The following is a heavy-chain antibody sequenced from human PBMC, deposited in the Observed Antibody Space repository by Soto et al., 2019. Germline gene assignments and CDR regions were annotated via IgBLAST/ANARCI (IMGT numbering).Heavy chain of an antibody. V-gene: IGHV3-23*01. D-gene: IGHD6-13*01. CDR3: ARRGPGTRFDY. J-gene: IGHJ4*02. Sequence: EVQLLDSGGGLVQPGGSLRLSCAASGFTFSSYAMNWVRQAPGKGLEWVSVISGSGDSTYYADSVKGRFTISRDNSKTTLYLQMNSLRTAGTAVYYCARRGPGTRFDYWGQGTLVTVSS. CDR1: GFTFSSYA. CDR2: ISGSGDST.